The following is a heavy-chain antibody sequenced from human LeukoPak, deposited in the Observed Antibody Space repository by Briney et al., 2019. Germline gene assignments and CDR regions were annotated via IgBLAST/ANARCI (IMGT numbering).Heavy chain of an antibody. CDR2: INSDGSST. D-gene: IGHD3-10*01. J-gene: IGHJ4*02. CDR3: AREFSYYGSGRPLDY. Sequence: PGGSLRLSCAASGFTFSSYWMHWVRQAPGRGLVWVSRINSDGSSTIYADSVKGRFTISRDNAKNTLYLQMNSLRAEDTAVYYCAREFSYYGSGRPLDYWGQGTLVTVSS. V-gene: IGHV3-74*01. CDR1: GFTFSSYW.